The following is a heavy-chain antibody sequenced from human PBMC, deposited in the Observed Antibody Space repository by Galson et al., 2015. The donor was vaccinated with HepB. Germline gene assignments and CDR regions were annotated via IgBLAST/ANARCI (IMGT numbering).Heavy chain of an antibody. J-gene: IGHJ4*02. V-gene: IGHV3-30*18. Sequence: SLRLSCAASGFTFSRYGMHWVRQAPGKGLEWVAVISYDGSNKYYADSVKGRFTISRDNSKNTLYLQMNSLRAEDTAVYYCAKGYEYSSSWGQGTLVTVSS. CDR1: GFTFSRYG. D-gene: IGHD6-6*01. CDR3: AKGYEYSSS. CDR2: ISYDGSNK.